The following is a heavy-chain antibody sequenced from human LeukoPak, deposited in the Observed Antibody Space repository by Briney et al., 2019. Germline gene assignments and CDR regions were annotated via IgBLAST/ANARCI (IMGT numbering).Heavy chain of an antibody. CDR1: GFTFSSYG. CDR2: IRDGGANK. V-gene: IGHV3-30*02. CDR3: AKIRGAFWSGYYPLDY. Sequence: GGSLRLSCAASGFTFSSYGMQWVRQAPGKGLEWVAFIRDGGANKYYAESVEGRFTISRDNSKDTLYLQMNSLRAEDTAVYYCAKIRGAFWSGYYPLDYWGQGTLVTVSS. J-gene: IGHJ4*02. D-gene: IGHD3-3*01.